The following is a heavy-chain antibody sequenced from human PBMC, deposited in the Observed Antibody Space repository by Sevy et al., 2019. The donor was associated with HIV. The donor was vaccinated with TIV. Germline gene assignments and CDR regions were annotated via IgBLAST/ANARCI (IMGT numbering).Heavy chain of an antibody. J-gene: IGHJ5*02. CDR2: ISYDGSNK. CDR1: GFTFSSYG. V-gene: IGHV3-30*18. Sequence: GGSLRLSCAASGFTFSSYGMHWVRQAPGKGLEWVAVISYDGSNKYYADSVKGRFTISRDNSKNTLYLQMNSLRAEDTAVYYCAKSGGGDYGDFIETNWFDPWGQGTLVTVSS. CDR3: AKSGGGDYGDFIETNWFDP. D-gene: IGHD4-17*01.